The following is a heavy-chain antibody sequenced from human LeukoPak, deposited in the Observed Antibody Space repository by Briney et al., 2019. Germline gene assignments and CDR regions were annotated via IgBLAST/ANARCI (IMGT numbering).Heavy chain of an antibody. Sequence: GGSLRLSCAASGFTFSSYWMHWVRQAPGKGLVWVSRINSDGGSTSYTDSVKGRFTISRDSAKNTLYLQMNSLRAEDTAVYYCARRSAAKDVFDIWGQGTKVTVSS. D-gene: IGHD6-25*01. J-gene: IGHJ3*02. CDR3: ARRSAAKDVFDI. V-gene: IGHV3-74*01. CDR1: GFTFSSYW. CDR2: INSDGGST.